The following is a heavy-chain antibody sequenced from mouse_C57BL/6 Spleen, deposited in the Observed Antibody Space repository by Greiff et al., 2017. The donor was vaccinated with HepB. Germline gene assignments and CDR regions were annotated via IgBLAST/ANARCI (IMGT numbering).Heavy chain of an antibody. D-gene: IGHD2-3*01. CDR1: GFNIKDYY. CDR3: ARHGYYDWYFDV. J-gene: IGHJ1*03. V-gene: IGHV14-2*01. CDR2: IEPEDGET. Sequence: DVKLQESGAELVKPGASVKLSCTASGFNIKDYYMHWVKQRTRQGLEWIGRIEPEDGETNYDPKFQGKDTITADTSSNTSYLQLSSLTSEDTAVYYCARHGYYDWYFDVWGTGTTVTVSS.